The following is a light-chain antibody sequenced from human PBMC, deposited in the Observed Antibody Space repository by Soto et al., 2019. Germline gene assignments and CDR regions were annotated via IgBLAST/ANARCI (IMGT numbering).Light chain of an antibody. J-gene: IGKJ5*01. Sequence: EIVLTQSPGTLSLSPGERATLSGRASQSVTSNYLAWYQQKPGQAPRLLIYGASSRATGIPDRFSGSGSGTDFTLTISRLEPEDFAVYYCQQYGSSPPITFGQGTRLEI. CDR3: QQYGSSPPIT. CDR1: QSVTSNY. V-gene: IGKV3-20*01. CDR2: GAS.